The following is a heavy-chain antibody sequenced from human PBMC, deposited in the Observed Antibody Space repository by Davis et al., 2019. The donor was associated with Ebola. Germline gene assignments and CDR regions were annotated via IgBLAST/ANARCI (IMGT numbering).Heavy chain of an antibody. CDR1: GYTFTSYY. J-gene: IGHJ6*02. V-gene: IGHV1-46*01. Sequence: ASVKVSCKASGYTFTSYYMHWVRQAPGQGLEWMGIINPSGGSTSYTQKFQGRVTMTRDTSTSTVYMELSSLRSEDTAVYYCARVRKHDIFLDVHPYGMDVWGQGTTVTVSS. CDR3: ARVRKHDIFLDVHPYGMDV. CDR2: INPSGGST. D-gene: IGHD3-9*01.